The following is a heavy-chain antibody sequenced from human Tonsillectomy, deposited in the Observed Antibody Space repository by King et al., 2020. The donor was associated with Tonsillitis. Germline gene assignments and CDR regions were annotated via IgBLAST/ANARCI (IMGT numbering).Heavy chain of an antibody. CDR1: GGSISSSDHY. D-gene: IGHD1-26*01. J-gene: IGHJ4*02. Sequence: QLQESGPGVVKPSETLSLTCTVSGGSISSSDHYWAWIRQPPGKWLEWIGYMYYSGTIFYNPSLKSRITISGGTSENRFSLKLSSVTAADTAVYFCARSVSGSFDYWGQGALVTVSS. CDR3: ARSVSGSFDY. V-gene: IGHV4-39*01. CDR2: MYYSGTI.